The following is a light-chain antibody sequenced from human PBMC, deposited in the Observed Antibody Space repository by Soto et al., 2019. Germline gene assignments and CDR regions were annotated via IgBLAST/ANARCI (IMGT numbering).Light chain of an antibody. CDR3: HQRQSWPRT. CDR1: QYINTI. V-gene: IGKV3-11*01. CDR2: QTS. Sequence: EIVLTQYTATLSSFPGDRVTLSFRASQYINTILAWYQHRPGQAPRLLIYQTSIRAAGIPARFSASGSGTDFTLTISDVQPEDFALYYCHQRQSWPRTFGQGSMVDVK. J-gene: IGKJ1*01.